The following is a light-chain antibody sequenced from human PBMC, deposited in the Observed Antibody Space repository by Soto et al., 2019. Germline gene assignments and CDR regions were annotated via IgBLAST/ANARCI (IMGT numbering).Light chain of an antibody. CDR2: AAS. CDR1: QGISSY. CDR3: QQFNSYPYT. Sequence: DIQLTQSPSFLSASVGDRVTITCRASQGISSYLAWYQQKPGKAPNLLIYAASTLQRGVPSRFSGSGSGTEFTLTISSLQPEDFATYYCQQFNSYPYTFGQGTKLEIK. J-gene: IGKJ2*01. V-gene: IGKV1-9*01.